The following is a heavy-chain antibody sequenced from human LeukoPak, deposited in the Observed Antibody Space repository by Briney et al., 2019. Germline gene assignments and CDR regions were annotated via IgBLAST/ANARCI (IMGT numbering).Heavy chain of an antibody. D-gene: IGHD3-10*01. CDR2: INHSGST. V-gene: IGHV4-34*01. J-gene: IGHJ4*02. CDR3: ARQSGSGSYYHQPRGGLDY. Sequence: PSETLSLTCAVYGGSFSGYYWSWIRQPPGKGLEWIGEINHSGSTNYNPSLKSRVTISVDTSKNQFSLKLSSVTAADTAVYYCARQSGSGSYYHQPRGGLDYWGQGTLVTVSS. CDR1: GGSFSGYY.